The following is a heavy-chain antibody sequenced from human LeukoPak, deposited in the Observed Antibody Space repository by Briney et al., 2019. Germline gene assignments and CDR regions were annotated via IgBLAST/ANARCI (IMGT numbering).Heavy chain of an antibody. D-gene: IGHD6-13*01. CDR2: ISPYSGFT. CDR1: GYTFHNYG. J-gene: IGHJ4*02. V-gene: IGHV1-18*01. Sequence: ASVKVSCKASGYTFHNYGISWVRQAPGQGLDWLAWISPYSGFTDYTERLQGRVTMTTDTSTTTAFMELRSLGSADTAVYYCARTSGVSAAGSPYYFDYWGQGTLVTVSS. CDR3: ARTSGVSAAGSPYYFDY.